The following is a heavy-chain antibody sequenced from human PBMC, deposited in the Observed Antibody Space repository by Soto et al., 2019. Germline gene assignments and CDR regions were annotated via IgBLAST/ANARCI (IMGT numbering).Heavy chain of an antibody. CDR2: ITPNSGGT. CDR3: ARWSIAAAVPPLDV. V-gene: IGHV1-2*02. Sequence: GASVKVSCKDSGYTFTGYYMQWVRQAPVQGLEWMGWITPNSGGTNYAQKFQGRVTMTRDTSISTAYMELSRLRSDDTAVYYCARWSIAAAVPPLDVWGQGTTVTVSS. CDR1: GYTFTGYY. D-gene: IGHD6-13*01. J-gene: IGHJ6*02.